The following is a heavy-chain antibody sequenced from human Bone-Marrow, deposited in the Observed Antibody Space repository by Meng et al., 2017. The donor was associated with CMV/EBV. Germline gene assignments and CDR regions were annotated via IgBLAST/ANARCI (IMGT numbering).Heavy chain of an antibody. Sequence: GGSLRLSCPTSGFTLGDYAITWVRQAPGKGLEWVAFIRSRDYGGTTDYAASVKGRFTVSRDDSKSIAYLEMNSLKVEDTAVYYCTRWHSGSNFDLWGQGTLVTVSS. J-gene: IGHJ4*02. CDR2: IRSRDYGGTT. CDR3: TRWHSGSNFDL. CDR1: GFTLGDYA. D-gene: IGHD1-26*01. V-gene: IGHV3-49*04.